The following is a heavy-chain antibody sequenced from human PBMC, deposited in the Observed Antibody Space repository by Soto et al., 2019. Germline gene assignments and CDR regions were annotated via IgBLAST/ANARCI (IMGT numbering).Heavy chain of an antibody. V-gene: IGHV3-23*01. CDR2: ISGSGGST. D-gene: IGHD1-1*01. J-gene: IGHJ4*02. Sequence: HPGGSLRLSCAASGFTFSSYAMSWVRQAPGKGLEWVSAISGSGGSTYYADSAKGRFTISRDNSKNTLYLQMNSLRAEDTAVYYCAKNVAAGTVLYYFDYWGQGTLVTVSS. CDR1: GFTFSSYA. CDR3: AKNVAAGTVLYYFDY.